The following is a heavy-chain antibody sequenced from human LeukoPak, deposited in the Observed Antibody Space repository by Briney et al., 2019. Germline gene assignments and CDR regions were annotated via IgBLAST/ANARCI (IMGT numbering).Heavy chain of an antibody. J-gene: IGHJ4*02. V-gene: IGHV4-39*01. CDR3: ASDLWDIVVVPAAK. D-gene: IGHD2-2*01. CDR1: GGSISSSSYY. Sequence: SETLSLTCTVSGGSISSSSYYWGWIRQPPGKGLEWIGSIYYSGSTYYNPSLKSRVTISVDTSKNQFSLKLSSVTAADTAVYYCASDLWDIVVVPAAKWGQGTLVTVSS. CDR2: IYYSGST.